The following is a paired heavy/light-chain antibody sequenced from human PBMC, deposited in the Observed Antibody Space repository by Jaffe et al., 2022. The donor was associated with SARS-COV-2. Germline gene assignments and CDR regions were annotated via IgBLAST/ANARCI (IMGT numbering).Light chain of an antibody. CDR1: SGINVGSYR. V-gene: IGLV5-45*02. CDR2: YKSDSDK. J-gene: IGLJ3*02. CDR3: MIWHSSAWV. Sequence: QAVLTQPSSLSASPGASASLTCTLRSGINVGSYRMYWYQQKPGSPPQYLLRYKSDSDKQQGSGVPSRFSGSKDASANAGILLISGLQSEDEADYYCMIWHSSAWVFGGGTKLTVL.
Heavy chain of an antibody. CDR2: ISFDGRNK. V-gene: IGHV3-30*04. CDR1: GFTFSSYA. D-gene: IGHD4-17*01. J-gene: IGHJ6*04. Sequence: QVQLVESGGGVVQPGRSLRLSCAASGFTFSSYAMHWVRQAPGKGLEWVAVISFDGRNKYYADSVKGRFTISRDNSKNTLYLQMNGLKTEDAAVYSCARASGSDCGDHVSDYYFRMDVWGKGTTVTVSS. CDR3: ARASGSDCGDHVSDYYFRMDV.